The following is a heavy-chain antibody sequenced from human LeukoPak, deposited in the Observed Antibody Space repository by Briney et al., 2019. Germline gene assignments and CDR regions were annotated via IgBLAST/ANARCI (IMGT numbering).Heavy chain of an antibody. V-gene: IGHV4-34*01. Sequence: SETLSLTCAVYGGSFSGYYWSWIRQPPGKGLEWIGEINHSGSTNYNPSLKSRVTISVDTSKNQFSLKLSSVTAADTAVYYCARSRRVVPAAMYWFDPWGQGTLVTVSS. CDR3: ARSRRVVPAAMYWFDP. CDR2: INHSGST. D-gene: IGHD2-2*01. J-gene: IGHJ5*02. CDR1: GGSFSGYY.